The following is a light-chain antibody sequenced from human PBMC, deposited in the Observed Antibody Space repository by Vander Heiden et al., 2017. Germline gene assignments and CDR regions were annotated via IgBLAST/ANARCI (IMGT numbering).Light chain of an antibody. J-gene: IGKJ5*01. CDR1: QHISNF. Sequence: EIVLTQSPATLSLSPGERATLSCKASQHISNFLAWYKQKPGQAPRLLIYDAFKRATGIPARFSGSGSGTDFTLTISSLEPEDFAVYYCQQCRNWPITFGQGTRVEIE. V-gene: IGKV3-11*01. CDR3: QQCRNWPIT. CDR2: DAF.